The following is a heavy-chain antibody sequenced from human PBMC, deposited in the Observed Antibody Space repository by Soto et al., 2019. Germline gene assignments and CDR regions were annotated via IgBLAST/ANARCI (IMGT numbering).Heavy chain of an antibody. V-gene: IGHV3-74*01. Sequence: EVQLVESGGGLVQPGGSLRLSCEASGFTFSSYWMHWVRQAPAKGLEWVSRINDDGRRTSYADSVKDRFTTARDNAKNTLYLQMNSLRDDDTAIYYCARRHRPSYASDYWGQGTLVPVSS. D-gene: IGHD4-17*01. CDR3: ARRHRPSYASDY. CDR1: GFTFSSYW. J-gene: IGHJ4*02. CDR2: INDDGRRT.